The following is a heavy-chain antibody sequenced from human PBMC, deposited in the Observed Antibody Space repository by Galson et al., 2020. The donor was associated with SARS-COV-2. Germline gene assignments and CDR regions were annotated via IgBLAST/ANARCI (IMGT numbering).Heavy chain of an antibody. CDR2: FRGSGGST. D-gene: IGHD2-21*01. CDR1: GFTFSSYA. CDR3: AKDSIRRYSRDY. J-gene: IGHJ4*02. V-gene: IGHV3-23*01. Sequence: GESLKISCAASGFTFSSYAMSGVRQAPGRGLEGVPAFRGSGGSTYYADSVKGRFTISRDNSKNTLYLQMNSLRAEDTAVYYCAKDSIRRYSRDYWGQGTLVTVSS.